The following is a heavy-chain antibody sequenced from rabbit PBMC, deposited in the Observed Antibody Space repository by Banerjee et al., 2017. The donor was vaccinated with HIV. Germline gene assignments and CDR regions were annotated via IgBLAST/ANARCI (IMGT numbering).Heavy chain of an antibody. CDR3: ARDLAGVIGWNFNL. D-gene: IGHD4-1*01. Sequence: KDYANWVNGRFTISSDNAQNTVYLQLNSLTAADTATYFCARDLAGVIGWNFNLWGPGTLVTVS. V-gene: IGHV1S7*01. CDR2: K. J-gene: IGHJ4*01.